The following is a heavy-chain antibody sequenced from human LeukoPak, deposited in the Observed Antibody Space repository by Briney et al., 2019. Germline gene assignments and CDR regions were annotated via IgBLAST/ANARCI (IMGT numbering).Heavy chain of an antibody. CDR2: IIPLLGTP. D-gene: IGHD3-22*01. Sequence: ASVKVSCKASGGTFNSFAISWVRQAPGQGLEWVGRIIPLLGTPDYAQKFQGRVTITSGKYTGTAYIELSSLRSEDTAMYYCARMKYFDSTGYSHAEYFQHWGQGTLVIVSS. V-gene: IGHV1-69*04. CDR1: GGTFNSFA. CDR3: ARMKYFDSTGYSHAEYFQH. J-gene: IGHJ1*01.